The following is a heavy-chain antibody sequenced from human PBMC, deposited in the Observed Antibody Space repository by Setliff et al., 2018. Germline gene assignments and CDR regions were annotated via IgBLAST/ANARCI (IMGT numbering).Heavy chain of an antibody. J-gene: IGHJ6*03. CDR3: ARESVVVVTTTNYYYYRDV. CDR2: TIPMFGTT. CDR1: GATFSSHG. V-gene: IGHV1-69*05. D-gene: IGHD2-21*02. Sequence: SVKVSCKASGATFSSHGISWVRQAPGQGLEWMGGTIPMFGTTEYAQKFQGRLTIITDESTNTAFMQLSSLRSDDTAVYFCARESVVVVTTTNYYYYRDVWGEGTTVTVSS.